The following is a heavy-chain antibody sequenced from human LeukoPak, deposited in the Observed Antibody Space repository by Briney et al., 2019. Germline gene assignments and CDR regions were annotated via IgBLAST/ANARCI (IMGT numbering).Heavy chain of an antibody. Sequence: GGSLSLSCVASGFTFSSYWMHWVRQAPGKGLVLVSRINIDGSSTSYADSVKGRFTISRDNAKNTLYLQMNSLRAEDTAVYYCARDRDDSSGYYDYWGQGTLVTVSS. CDR3: ARDRDDSSGYYDY. CDR1: GFTFSSYW. J-gene: IGHJ4*02. V-gene: IGHV3-74*01. CDR2: INIDGSST. D-gene: IGHD3-22*01.